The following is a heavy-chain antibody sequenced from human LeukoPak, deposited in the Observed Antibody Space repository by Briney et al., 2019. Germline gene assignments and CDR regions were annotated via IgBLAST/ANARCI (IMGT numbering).Heavy chain of an antibody. Sequence: ASVKVSRKASGYTFTSYDINWVRQATGQGLEWMGWMNPNSGNTGYAQKFQGRVTMTRNTSISTAYMELSSLRSEDTAVYYCARGRTGGGGFDYWGQGTLVTVSS. J-gene: IGHJ4*02. V-gene: IGHV1-8*01. CDR3: ARGRTGGGGFDY. CDR1: GYTFTSYD. CDR2: MNPNSGNT. D-gene: IGHD2-8*02.